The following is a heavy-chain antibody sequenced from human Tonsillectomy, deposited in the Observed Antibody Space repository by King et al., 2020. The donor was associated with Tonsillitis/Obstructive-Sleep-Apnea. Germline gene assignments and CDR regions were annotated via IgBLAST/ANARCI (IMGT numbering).Heavy chain of an antibody. CDR3: ARVGVVLPPATDY. D-gene: IGHD2-2*01. V-gene: IGHV3-11*06. CDR2: ISSSTSYI. CDR1: GFTFSDYY. J-gene: IGHJ4*02. Sequence: VQLVESGGGLVKPGGSLRLSCAASGFTFSDYYMNWIRQAPGKGLEWVSYISSSTSYIHYADSVKGRFTISRDNAKNSLYLQMDSLRAEDTAVYYCARVGVVLPPATDYWGQGTLVTVSS.